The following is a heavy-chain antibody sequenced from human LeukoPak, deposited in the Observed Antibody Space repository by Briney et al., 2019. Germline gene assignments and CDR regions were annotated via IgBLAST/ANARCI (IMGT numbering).Heavy chain of an antibody. V-gene: IGHV5-51*01. Sequence: GESLKISCKGSGYSFTSYWSGWVRPMPGKGLEWLGIIYTGDSDTRYSPSFEGQTTISLDKSNSTAHLQSSRLKASDNAMYYCARTPVLWGYATEYYYYMDVWGKGTTVTVSS. CDR3: ARTPVLWGYATEYYYYMDV. J-gene: IGHJ6*03. D-gene: IGHD2-21*01. CDR1: GYSFTSYW. CDR2: IYTGDSDT.